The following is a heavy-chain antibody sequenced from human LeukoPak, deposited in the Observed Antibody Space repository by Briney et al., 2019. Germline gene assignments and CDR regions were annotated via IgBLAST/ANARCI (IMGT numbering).Heavy chain of an antibody. V-gene: IGHV3-30*03. Sequence: GGSLRLSCAASGFTFSNYGMHWVRQAPGKGLEWVAVISYDGRNKYYADSVKGRFTISRDNSKNTLYLQMNSLRAEDTAVYYCARAKPKNMVRGLIMRRESRYYFDYWGQGTLVTVSS. CDR2: ISYDGRNK. D-gene: IGHD3-10*01. CDR3: ARAKPKNMVRGLIMRRESRYYFDY. CDR1: GFTFSNYG. J-gene: IGHJ4*02.